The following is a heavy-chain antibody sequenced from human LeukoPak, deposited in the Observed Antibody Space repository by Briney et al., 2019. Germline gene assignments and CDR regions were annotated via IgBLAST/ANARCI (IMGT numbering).Heavy chain of an antibody. CDR2: ISGSEGST. V-gene: IGHV3-23*01. J-gene: IGHJ4*02. Sequence: GGSLRLSCVVSGITFSSHSINWVRQAPEKGLEWVSAISGSEGSTYYADSVKGRFTISRDISENTVFLQMSSLRAGDTAVYYCAAKSPGHFPFDYWGQGTPVTVSS. CDR3: AAKSPGHFPFDY. CDR1: GITFSSHS. D-gene: IGHD3-3*02.